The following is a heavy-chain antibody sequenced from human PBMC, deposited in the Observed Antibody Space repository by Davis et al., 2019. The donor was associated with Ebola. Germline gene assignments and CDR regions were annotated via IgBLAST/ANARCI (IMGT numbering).Heavy chain of an antibody. V-gene: IGHV3-23*01. CDR3: AKGACSGGSCYSIYYYYGMDV. CDR2: ISGSGGST. Sequence: GESLKISCAASGFTFSSYAMSWVRQAPGKGLEWVSAISGSGGSTYYADSVKGRFTISRDNSKNTLYLQMNSLRAEDTAVYYCAKGACSGGSCYSIYYYYGMDVWGQGTTVTVSS. CDR1: GFTFSSYA. J-gene: IGHJ6*02. D-gene: IGHD2-15*01.